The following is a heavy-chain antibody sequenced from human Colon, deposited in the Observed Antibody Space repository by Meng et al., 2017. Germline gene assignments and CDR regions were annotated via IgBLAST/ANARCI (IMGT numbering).Heavy chain of an antibody. CDR2: IYYSGTT. CDR3: ARDRVPGKY. V-gene: IGHV4-61*01. CDR1: GGSVSSGTYY. D-gene: IGHD1-14*01. J-gene: IGHJ4*02. Sequence: QVRLRGSGAGRVRPSGTLSLTCTVSGGSVSSGTYYWGWIRQPPGKGLEWIGCIYYSGTTNYNPSLKSRVTISVDTSKNQFSLKLSSVTPADTAVYFCARDRVPGKYWGQGTLVTVSS.